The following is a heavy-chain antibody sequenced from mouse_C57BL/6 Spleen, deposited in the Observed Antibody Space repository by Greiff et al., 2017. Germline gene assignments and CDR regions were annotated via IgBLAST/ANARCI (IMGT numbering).Heavy chain of an antibody. CDR1: GYTFTSYW. CDR2: IYPGSGST. CDR3: ARGYDGYPYAMDY. J-gene: IGHJ4*01. Sequence: QVQLKQPGAELVKPGASVKMSCKASGYTFTSYWITWVKQRPGQGLEWIGDIYPGSGSTNYNEKFKSKATLTVDTSSSTAYMQLSSLTSEDSAVYYCARGYDGYPYAMDYWGQGTSVTVSS. V-gene: IGHV1-55*01. D-gene: IGHD2-3*01.